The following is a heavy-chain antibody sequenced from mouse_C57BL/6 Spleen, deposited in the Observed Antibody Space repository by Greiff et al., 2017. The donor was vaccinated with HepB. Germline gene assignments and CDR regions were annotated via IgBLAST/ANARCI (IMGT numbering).Heavy chain of an antibody. D-gene: IGHD2-1*01. J-gene: IGHJ2*01. V-gene: IGHV1S81*02. Sequence: QVQLQQSGAELVNPGASVNLSCKASGYTLTSYWMQWVKQRPGQGLEWIGEINPSNGRTNYNEKFKSKATLTVDNSSSTAYMELRSPTSEDSAVYYCARLLINFDYWGQGTTLTVSS. CDR1: GYTLTSYW. CDR2: INPSNGRT. CDR3: ARLLINFDY.